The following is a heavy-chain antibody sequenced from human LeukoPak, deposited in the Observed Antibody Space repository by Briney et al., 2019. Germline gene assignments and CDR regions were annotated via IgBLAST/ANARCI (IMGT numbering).Heavy chain of an antibody. CDR3: ARGKRGYSSSWYDY. CDR1: GGSFSGYY. CDR2: INHSGST. Sequence: SETLSLTCAVYGGSFSGYYWSSIRQPPGKGLEWIGEINHSGSTNYNPSLKSRVTISVDTSKNQFSLKLSSVTAADTAVYYCARGKRGYSSSWYDYWGQGTLVTVSS. V-gene: IGHV4-34*01. D-gene: IGHD6-13*01. J-gene: IGHJ4*02.